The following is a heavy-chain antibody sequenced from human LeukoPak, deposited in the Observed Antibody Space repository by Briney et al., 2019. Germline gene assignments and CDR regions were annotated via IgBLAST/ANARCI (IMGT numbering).Heavy chain of an antibody. J-gene: IGHJ4*02. D-gene: IGHD3-16*02. V-gene: IGHV1-2*02. CDR1: GYTFTGYY. CDR2: INPNSGGT. CDR3: ARAEHDYVWGSYRYTLHFDY. Sequence: ASVEVSCKASGYTFTGYYMHWVRQAPGQGLEWMGWINPNSGGTNYAQKFQGRVTMTRDTSISTAYMELSRLRSDDTAVYYCARAEHDYVWGSYRYTLHFDYWGQGTLVTVSS.